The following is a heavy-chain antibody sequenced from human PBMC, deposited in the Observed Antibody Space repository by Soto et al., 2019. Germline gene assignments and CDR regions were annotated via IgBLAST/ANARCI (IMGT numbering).Heavy chain of an antibody. CDR2: VHFSGTT. V-gene: IGHV4-59*03. CDR1: GGSINSYY. CDR3: ATNRGFDFYYFDS. D-gene: IGHD2-8*01. Sequence: PSETLSLTCTVSGGSINSYYWGWIRQPPGKRLEWIGYVHFSGTTWYNPSLKSRVTMSVDLSQNQFSLNLTSVTAADTAVYYCATNRGFDFYYFDSWGQGIPVTVSS. J-gene: IGHJ4*02.